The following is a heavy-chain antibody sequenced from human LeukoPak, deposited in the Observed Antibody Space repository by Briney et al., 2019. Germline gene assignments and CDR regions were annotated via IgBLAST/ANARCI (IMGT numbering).Heavy chain of an antibody. CDR2: IKEDGSEN. CDR1: GFTFSRYW. V-gene: IGHV3-7*01. CDR3: AKQRYSEY. D-gene: IGHD2-15*01. J-gene: IGHJ4*02. Sequence: PGGSLRLSCAASGFTFSRYWMTWVRQAPGKGLEWVANIKEDGSENSYVESVKGRFTISRDNAKNSLYLQLNSLRAEDTAVYFCAKQRYSEYLGQGTLVTVSS.